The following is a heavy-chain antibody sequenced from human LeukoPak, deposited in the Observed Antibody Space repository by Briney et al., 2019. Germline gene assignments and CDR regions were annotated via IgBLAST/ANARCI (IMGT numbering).Heavy chain of an antibody. V-gene: IGHV4-34*01. CDR3: ARLYIGGYSRSTNYNWLDP. CDR1: GFTFSNSS. CDR2: INHSGST. J-gene: IGHJ5*02. Sequence: GSMRLSCAASGFTFSNSSMSWIRQPPGKGLEWIGEINHSGSTNYNPYIKSRVTISVDTSKNQFSLNLTSVTAADTAVYYCARLYIGGYSRSTNYNWLDPWGQGTLVTVSS. D-gene: IGHD6-13*01.